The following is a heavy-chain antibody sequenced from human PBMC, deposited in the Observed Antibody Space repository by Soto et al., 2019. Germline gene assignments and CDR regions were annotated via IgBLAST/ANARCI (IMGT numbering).Heavy chain of an antibody. V-gene: IGHV3-72*01. CDR2: SRNKAKSYTT. D-gene: IGHD2-21*01. CDR3: ARTTSGDRDY. Sequence: EVQLVESGGGLVQPGGSLRLSCAIFGFTLSDHYMDWIRQAPGKGLEWVGRSRNKAKSYTTDYAASVKGRVTISRDDSQNSLYLQLNSLKTEDTAVYYCARTTSGDRDYWGQGTLVTVSS. J-gene: IGHJ4*02. CDR1: GFTLSDHY.